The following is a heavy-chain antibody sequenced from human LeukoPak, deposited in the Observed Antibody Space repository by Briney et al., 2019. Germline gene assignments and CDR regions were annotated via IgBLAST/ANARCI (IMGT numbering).Heavy chain of an antibody. CDR1: GFMFDNYG. CDR3: AKNGPYGDYRFDY. CDR2: LSFDGKAK. J-gene: IGHJ4*02. D-gene: IGHD4-17*01. V-gene: IGHV3-30*18. Sequence: GSSLRLSCAASGFMFDNYGMHWVRQAPGKGLEWVAALSFDGKAKHYADSVKGRFTISRDNPKSTLYLQMNSLRAEDTAVYYCAKNGPYGDYRFDYWGQGTLVTVSS.